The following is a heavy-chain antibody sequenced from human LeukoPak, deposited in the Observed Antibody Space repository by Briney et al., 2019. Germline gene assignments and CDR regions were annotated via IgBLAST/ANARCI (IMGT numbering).Heavy chain of an antibody. V-gene: IGHV3-30*18. CDR1: GFTFRNYG. J-gene: IGHJ3*02. CDR2: ISYDGSNK. Sequence: PGGSLRLSCAASGFTFRNYGMHWVRQAPGKGLDWVAVISYDGSNKYYADSVKGRFTISRDNSKNTLYLQMNSLRAEDTAVYYCAKVRYFVPSAFYIWAQGKRVTVSS. D-gene: IGHD3-9*01. CDR3: AKVRYFVPSAFYI.